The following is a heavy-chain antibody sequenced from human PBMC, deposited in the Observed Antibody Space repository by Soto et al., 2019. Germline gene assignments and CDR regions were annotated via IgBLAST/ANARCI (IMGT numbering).Heavy chain of an antibody. CDR3: ARGYYDYVWVNYRAYLVFDY. D-gene: IGHD3-16*02. CDR1: GFTFSNYW. Sequence: GGSLRLSCATSGFTFSNYWMNWVRQAPGKGLEWVANINQDESEKFYVDSVRGRYTISRDNAKNSLFLQMNSLRAEDTAVYYCARGYYDYVWVNYRAYLVFDYWGQGTLVTVSS. CDR2: INQDESEK. J-gene: IGHJ4*02. V-gene: IGHV3-7*03.